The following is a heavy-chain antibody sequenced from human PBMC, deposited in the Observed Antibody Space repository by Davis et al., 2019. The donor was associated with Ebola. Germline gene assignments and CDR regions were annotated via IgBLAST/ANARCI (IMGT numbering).Heavy chain of an antibody. Sequence: ASVTVSCQASRYTFPSYGISWLRQAPGQGLEWMGCISLSNVNTNYAQKLQGRVTMTTDTSTSTDYMELRSLRSYDTAVYYCARGLIWFWELLTAYYGMDVWGKGSTVTVSS. CDR1: RYTFPSYG. CDR3: ARGLIWFWELLTAYYGMDV. CDR2: ISLSNVNT. J-gene: IGHJ6*04. D-gene: IGHD3-10*01. V-gene: IGHV1-18*01.